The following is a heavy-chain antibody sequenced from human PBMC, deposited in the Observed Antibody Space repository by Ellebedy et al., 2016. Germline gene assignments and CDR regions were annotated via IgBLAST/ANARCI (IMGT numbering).Heavy chain of an antibody. V-gene: IGHV1-8*02. Sequence: ASVKVSCXASGYTFTSYDLNWVRQATGQGLEWMGWMNPNSGNTGYAQKFQGRVTMTRNTSISTAYMELSSLRSEDTAVYYCARAGYSYGTDSYYYGIDVWGQGTTVTVSS. CDR1: GYTFTSYD. CDR2: MNPNSGNT. J-gene: IGHJ6*02. CDR3: ARAGYSYGTDSYYYGIDV. D-gene: IGHD5-18*01.